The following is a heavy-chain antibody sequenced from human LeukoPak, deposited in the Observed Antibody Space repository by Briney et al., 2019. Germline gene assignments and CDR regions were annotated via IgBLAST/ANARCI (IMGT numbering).Heavy chain of an antibody. V-gene: IGHV4-39*01. CDR1: GDSISSSSYY. D-gene: IGHD3-10*01. J-gene: IGHJ4*02. Sequence: SETLSLTCTVSGDSISSSSYYWGWIRQPPGKGLEWIGTIFYTGNTYYNPSLKSRVTISVDTSKNQFSLNLSSVTAADSAVYYCARLSSSGSYYRGFMYYFDYWGQGTLVTVSS. CDR3: ARLSSSGSYYRGFMYYFDY. CDR2: IFYTGNT.